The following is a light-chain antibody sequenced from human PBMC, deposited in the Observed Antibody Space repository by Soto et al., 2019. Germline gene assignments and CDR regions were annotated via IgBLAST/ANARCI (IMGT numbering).Light chain of an antibody. J-gene: IGKJ2*01. V-gene: IGKV3-11*01. CDR3: QQRSIWPPERT. Sequence: EIVLTQSPATLSLSPGERATLSCRASQSVSSYLAWYQQKPGQAPRLLIYDASNRATGIPARFSGSGSGTDFTLTISSLEPEDFAVYYCQQRSIWPPERTFGQGTKLEIK. CDR2: DAS. CDR1: QSVSSY.